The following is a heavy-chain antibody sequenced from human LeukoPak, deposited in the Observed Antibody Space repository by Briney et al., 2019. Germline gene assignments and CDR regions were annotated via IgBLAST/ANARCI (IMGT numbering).Heavy chain of an antibody. CDR2: ISGSGDST. CDR3: AKCTGQQLVPSSNYYGMDV. Sequence: GGSLGLSCAASGFTFSSYAMSWVRQAPGKGLEWVSGISGSGDSTYYADSVKGRFTISRDNSKNTLYLQMNSLRAEDTAVYYCAKCTGQQLVPSSNYYGMDVWGQGTTVTVSS. D-gene: IGHD6-13*01. J-gene: IGHJ6*02. CDR1: GFTFSSYA. V-gene: IGHV3-23*01.